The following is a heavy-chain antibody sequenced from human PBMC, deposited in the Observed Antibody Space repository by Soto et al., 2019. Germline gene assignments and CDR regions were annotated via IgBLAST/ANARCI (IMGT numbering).Heavy chain of an antibody. J-gene: IGHJ4*02. D-gene: IGHD3-22*01. CDR3: ARRLGYYYDSSGYYYGSDY. Sequence: PGGSLRLSCAASGFTFSSYWMSWVRQAPGKGLEWVANIKQDGSEKYYVDSVKGRFTISRDNAKNSLYLQMNGLRAEDTAVYYCARRLGYYYDSSGYYYGSDYWGQGTLVTV. V-gene: IGHV3-7*05. CDR2: IKQDGSEK. CDR1: GFTFSSYW.